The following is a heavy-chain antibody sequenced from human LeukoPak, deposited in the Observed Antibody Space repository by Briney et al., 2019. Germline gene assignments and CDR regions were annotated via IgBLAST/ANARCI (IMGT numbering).Heavy chain of an antibody. CDR2: IYYSGST. J-gene: IGHJ4*02. CDR1: GGSISSSSYY. CDR3: ASTGITGTTSYFDY. D-gene: IGHD1-7*01. V-gene: IGHV4-39*07. Sequence: PSETLSLTCTVSGGSISSSSYYWGWIRQPPGKGLEWIGSIYYSGSTYYNPSLKSRVTISVDTSKNQFSLKLSSVTAVDTAVYYCASTGITGTTSYFDYWGQGTLVTVSS.